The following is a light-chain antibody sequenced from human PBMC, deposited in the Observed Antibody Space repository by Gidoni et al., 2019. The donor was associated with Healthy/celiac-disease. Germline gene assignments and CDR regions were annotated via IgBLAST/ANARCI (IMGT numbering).Light chain of an antibody. V-gene: IGLV3-25*03. CDR1: AFPKQY. CDR2: KDS. CDR3: QSADSSGTFYVV. J-gene: IGLJ2*01. Sequence: SYELTQPPSVSVSPGQTARITCSGDAFPKQYAYWYQQKPGKDPGLVIYKDSERPSGIPVRVSGSSSGTTVTLTISGVQAEDEADYYCQSADSSGTFYVVFGGGTKLTVL.